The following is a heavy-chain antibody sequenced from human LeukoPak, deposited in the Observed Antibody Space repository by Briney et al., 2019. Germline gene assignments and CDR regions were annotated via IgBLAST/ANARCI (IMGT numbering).Heavy chain of an antibody. Sequence: GGSLRLSCAASGFTFSSYSMNWVRQAPGKGLEWVSFISSSTTIDDADSVKGRFTVSRDNAKNSLYLQMNSLRDEDTAVYYCATNPYGGHYFDYWGQGTLVTVSS. D-gene: IGHD4-23*01. CDR3: ATNPYGGHYFDY. V-gene: IGHV3-48*02. J-gene: IGHJ4*02. CDR1: GFTFSSYS. CDR2: ISSSTTI.